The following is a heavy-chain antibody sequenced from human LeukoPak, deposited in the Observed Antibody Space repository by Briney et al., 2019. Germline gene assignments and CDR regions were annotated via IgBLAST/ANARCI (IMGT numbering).Heavy chain of an antibody. Sequence: SVKVSCKASGGTFSSYAISWVRQAPGQGLEWMGGIIPIFGTANYAQKFQGRVTITTDESTSTAYMELSSLRSEDTAVYYCARRSLGYCSSTSCATRGNWFDPWGQGTLVTVSS. D-gene: IGHD2-2*01. J-gene: IGHJ5*02. CDR1: GGTFSSYA. CDR3: ARRSLGYCSSTSCATRGNWFDP. CDR2: IIPIFGTA. V-gene: IGHV1-69*05.